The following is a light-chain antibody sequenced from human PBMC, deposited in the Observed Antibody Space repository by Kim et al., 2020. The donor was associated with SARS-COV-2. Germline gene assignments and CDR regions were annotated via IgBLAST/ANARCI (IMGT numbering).Light chain of an antibody. J-gene: IGKJ1*01. CDR2: AAS. V-gene: IGKV1-27*01. CDR1: QGISSY. CDR3: QQYNSAPQT. Sequence: ASVGDRVTITCRASQGISSYLAWYQQKPGKVPKLLIYAASTLQSGVPSRFSGSGSGTDFTLTISSLQPEDVATYYCQQYNSAPQTFGQGTKVDIK.